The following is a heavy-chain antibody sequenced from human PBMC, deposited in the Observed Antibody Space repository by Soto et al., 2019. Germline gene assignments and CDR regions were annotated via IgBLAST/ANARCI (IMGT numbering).Heavy chain of an antibody. CDR2: IYYSGST. J-gene: IGHJ4*02. Sequence: SETLSLTCPVSGGSISSRSYYWGWIRQHPGKCLEWIGYIYYSGSTYYNPSLKSRVTISVDTSKNQFSLKLTSVTAADTAVYYCARVRGGGPFDDWGQGTLVTVSS. V-gene: IGHV4-31*03. D-gene: IGHD1-26*01. CDR1: GGSISSRSYY. CDR3: ARVRGGGPFDD.